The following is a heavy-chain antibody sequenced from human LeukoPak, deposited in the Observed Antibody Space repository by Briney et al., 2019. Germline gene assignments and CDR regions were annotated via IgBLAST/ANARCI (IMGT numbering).Heavy chain of an antibody. CDR2: MNPNSGNT. CDR3: ARGSRSSSWFDP. V-gene: IGHV1-8*01. D-gene: IGHD6-13*01. CDR1: GYTFTSYD. Sequence: ASVKVSRKASGYTFTSYDINWVRQATGQGLEWMGWMNPNSGNTGYAQKFQGRVTMTRNTSISTAYMELSSLRSEDTAVYYCARGSRSSSWFDPWGQGTLVTVSS. J-gene: IGHJ5*02.